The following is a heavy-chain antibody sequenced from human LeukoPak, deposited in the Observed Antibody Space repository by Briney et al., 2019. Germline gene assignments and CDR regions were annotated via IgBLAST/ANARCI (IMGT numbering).Heavy chain of an antibody. D-gene: IGHD3-3*01. V-gene: IGHV3-73*01. Sequence: GGSLRLSCAASGFTFSGSAMHWVRQASGKGLEWVGRIRSKANSYATAYAASVKGRFTISRDDSKNTAYLRMSSLKTEDTAVYYCTRNDDFWSGYSLTWGQGTLVTVSS. J-gene: IGHJ5*02. CDR2: IRSKANSYAT. CDR1: GFTFSGSA. CDR3: TRNDDFWSGYSLT.